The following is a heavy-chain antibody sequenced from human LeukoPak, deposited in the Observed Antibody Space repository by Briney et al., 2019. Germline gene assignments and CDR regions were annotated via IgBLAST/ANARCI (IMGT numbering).Heavy chain of an antibody. V-gene: IGHV1-2*02. CDR1: GYTFTGYY. D-gene: IGHD2/OR15-2a*01. Sequence: ASVKVSCKASGYTFTGYYMHWVRQAPGQGLEWMGWINPDSGGTNHAQKFQGRVTMNRDTSIRTVYMELARLTSDDTAVYYCARLSEEGLSAFDIWGQGTVVTVSS. J-gene: IGHJ3*02. CDR3: ARLSEEGLSAFDI. CDR2: INPDSGGT.